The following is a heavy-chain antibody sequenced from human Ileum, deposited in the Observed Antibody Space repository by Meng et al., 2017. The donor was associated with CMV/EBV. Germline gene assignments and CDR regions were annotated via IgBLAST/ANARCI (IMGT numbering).Heavy chain of an antibody. J-gene: IGHJ4*02. CDR3: ARGTGIAAAVSY. Sequence: SCKASGGTFSSYAISWVRQAPGQGLEWMGGIIPIFGTANYAQKFQGRVTITTDESTSTAYMELSSLRSEDTAVYYCARGTGIAAAVSYWGQGTLVTVSS. CDR1: GGTFSSYA. CDR2: IIPIFGTA. D-gene: IGHD6-13*01. V-gene: IGHV1-69*05.